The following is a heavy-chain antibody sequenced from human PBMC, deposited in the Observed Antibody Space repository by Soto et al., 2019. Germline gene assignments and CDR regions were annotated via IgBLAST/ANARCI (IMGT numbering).Heavy chain of an antibody. D-gene: IGHD4-17*01. V-gene: IGHV4-30-2*01. CDR3: ARAHYGDYGYGMDV. J-gene: IGHJ6*02. Sequence: QLQLQESGSGLVKPSQTLSLTCAVSGGSISSGGYSWRWIRQPPGKGLEWIGYIYHSGSPYYNPSLKSRVTISVDRSKNQFSLKLSSVTAADTAVYYCARAHYGDYGYGMDVWGQGTTVTVSS. CDR1: GGSISSGGYS. CDR2: IYHSGSP.